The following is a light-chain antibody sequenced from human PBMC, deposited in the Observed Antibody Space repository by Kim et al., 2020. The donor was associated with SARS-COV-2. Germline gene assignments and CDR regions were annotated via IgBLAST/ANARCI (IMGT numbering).Light chain of an antibody. CDR1: HVKFSS. CDR2: DTS. J-gene: IGLJ2*01. CDR3: GTWDNSLGVVT. Sequence: PAPGQRVTKSLPHVKFSSVSWYQHLPGSAPRLIIYDTSERHSGIPDRFSGSKSGTSATLDITGLQTGDEAEYYCGTWDNSLGVVTFGGGTQLTVL. V-gene: IGLV1-51*01.